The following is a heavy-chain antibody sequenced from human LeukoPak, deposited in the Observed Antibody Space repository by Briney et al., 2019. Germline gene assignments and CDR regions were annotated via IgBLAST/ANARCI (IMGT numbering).Heavy chain of an antibody. V-gene: IGHV1-2*02. CDR3: ARGVVVVPADYYYYYYMDV. CDR1: GYTFTGYY. CDR2: INPNSGGT. J-gene: IGHJ6*03. D-gene: IGHD2-2*01. Sequence: ASVKVSCKASGYTFTGYYMHWVRQAPGQGLEWMGWINPNSGGTNYAQKFQGRVTMTRDTSISTAYMELSRLRSDDTAVYYCARGVVVVPADYYYYYYMDVWGKGTTVTVSS.